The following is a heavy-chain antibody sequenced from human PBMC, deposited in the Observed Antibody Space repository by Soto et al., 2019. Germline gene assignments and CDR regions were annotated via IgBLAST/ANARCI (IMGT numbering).Heavy chain of an antibody. Sequence: ASVKVSCKASGYTFTSYGISWVRQAPGQGLEWMGWISAYNGNTNYAQKLQGRVTMTTDTSTSTAYMELRSLRSDDTAVYYCARDRRIISSSSFWYFDLWGQGTMVTVSS. CDR2: ISAYNGNT. J-gene: IGHJ3*01. CDR3: ARDRRIISSSSFWYFDL. V-gene: IGHV1-18*01. CDR1: GYTFTSYG. D-gene: IGHD6-6*01.